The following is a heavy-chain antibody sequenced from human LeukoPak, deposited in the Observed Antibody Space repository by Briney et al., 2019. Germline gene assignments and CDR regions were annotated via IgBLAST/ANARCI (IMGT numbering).Heavy chain of an antibody. V-gene: IGHV4-59*01. D-gene: IGHD3-10*01. CDR3: ARVDTMVRALDY. CDR2: IYYSGST. CDR1: GGSISSYY. J-gene: IGHJ4*02. Sequence: SETLSLTCTVSGGSISSYYWSWVRQPPGKGLEWIGYIYYSGSTNYNPSLKSRVTISVDTSKNQFSLKLSSVTAADTAVYYCARVDTMVRALDYWGQGTLVTVSS.